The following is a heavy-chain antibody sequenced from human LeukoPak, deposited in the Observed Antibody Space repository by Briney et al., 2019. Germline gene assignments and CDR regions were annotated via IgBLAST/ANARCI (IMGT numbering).Heavy chain of an antibody. J-gene: IGHJ4*02. Sequence: SETLSLTCTVSGGSMTIYNWSWIRQAAGKGLEWIGRIYASGSTNYNPSLKSRVTISVDTSKNQFSLKLSSVTAADTAVYYCAAEDYDFWSGYAQLPDYWGQGTLVTVSS. CDR1: GGSMTIYN. D-gene: IGHD3-3*01. CDR3: AAEDYDFWSGYAQLPDY. V-gene: IGHV4-4*07. CDR2: IYASGST.